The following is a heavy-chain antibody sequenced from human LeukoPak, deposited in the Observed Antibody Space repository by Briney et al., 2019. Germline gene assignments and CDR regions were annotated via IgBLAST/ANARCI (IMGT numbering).Heavy chain of an antibody. J-gene: IGHJ6*03. CDR2: MNPNSGNT. CDR1: GYTFISYD. Sequence: ASVKVSCKASGYTFISYDINWVRQVTGQGLEWMGWMNPNSGNTGYAQKFQGRVTITRNTSISTAFMELSSLRSEDTAVYYCARRAVGNSYYHSMEVWGKGPRVTVSS. D-gene: IGHD6-19*01. CDR3: ARRAVGNSYYHSMEV. V-gene: IGHV1-8*03.